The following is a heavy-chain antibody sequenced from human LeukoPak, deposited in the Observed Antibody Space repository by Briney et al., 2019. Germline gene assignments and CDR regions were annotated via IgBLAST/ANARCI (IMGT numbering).Heavy chain of an antibody. CDR1: GYSFSSYW. J-gene: IGHJ4*02. Sequence: GESLNISCKGSGYSFSSYWIGWVRQMPGKGLEWMGITHPGDSDTRYRPSFQGQVIISADKSISTAYLQWSSLKASDTAMYYCARRIGYTYGYIGGFDYWGQGTLVTVSS. CDR2: THPGDSDT. CDR3: ARRIGYTYGYIGGFDY. V-gene: IGHV5-51*01. D-gene: IGHD5-18*01.